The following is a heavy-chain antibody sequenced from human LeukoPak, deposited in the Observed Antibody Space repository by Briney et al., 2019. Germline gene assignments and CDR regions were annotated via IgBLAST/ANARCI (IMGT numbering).Heavy chain of an antibody. CDR1: GYTFTSYG. CDR2: MNPNSGNT. D-gene: IGHD6-13*01. V-gene: IGHV1-8*02. J-gene: IGHJ4*02. CDR3: AIVGIAAAGNAVDY. Sequence: ASVKVSCKASGYTFTSYGISRVRQAPGQGLEWMGWMNPNSGNTGYAQKFQGRVTMTRNTSISTAYMELSSLRSEDTAVYYCAIVGIAAAGNAVDYWGQGTLVTVSS.